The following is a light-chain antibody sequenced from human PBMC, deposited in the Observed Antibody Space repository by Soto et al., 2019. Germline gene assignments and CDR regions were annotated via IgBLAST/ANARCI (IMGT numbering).Light chain of an antibody. J-gene: IGKJ1*01. CDR1: QSVSSN. CDR3: QQRRNWPPT. V-gene: IGKV3-11*01. Sequence: EIVMTQSPATLSVSPGGRATLSCRASQSVSSNLAWYQQKPGQAPRLLIYDASDRASGVPPRFSGXASGTALDIKLRSIEPEDFAVYYRQQRRNWPPTFGQGTKVDIK. CDR2: DAS.